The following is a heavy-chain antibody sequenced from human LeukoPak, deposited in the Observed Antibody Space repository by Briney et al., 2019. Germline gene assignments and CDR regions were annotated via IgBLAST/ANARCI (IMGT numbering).Heavy chain of an antibody. Sequence: GGSLRLSCAASGFTFRKYWLHWVRQAPGKGLVWVSSVSSSSSYIYYADSVKGRFTISRDNAKNSLYLQMNSLRAEDTALYYCARDASGWYSRLDHWGQGILVTVSS. J-gene: IGHJ4*02. CDR1: GFTFRKYW. CDR3: ARDASGWYSRLDH. V-gene: IGHV3-21*01. CDR2: VSSSSSYI. D-gene: IGHD6-19*01.